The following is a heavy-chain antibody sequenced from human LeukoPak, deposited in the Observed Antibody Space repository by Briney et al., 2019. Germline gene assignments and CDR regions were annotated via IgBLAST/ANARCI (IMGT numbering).Heavy chain of an antibody. J-gene: IGHJ4*02. Sequence: PSETLSLTCTVSGGSISSYYWSWIRQPAGKGLEWIGRINTSGSTNYNPSLKSRVTMSVDTSKNQFSLKLSSVTAADTAVYYCASSYYYDSSGYSIDYWGQGTLVTVSS. V-gene: IGHV4-4*07. CDR1: GGSISSYY. D-gene: IGHD3-22*01. CDR2: INTSGST. CDR3: ASSYYYDSSGYSIDY.